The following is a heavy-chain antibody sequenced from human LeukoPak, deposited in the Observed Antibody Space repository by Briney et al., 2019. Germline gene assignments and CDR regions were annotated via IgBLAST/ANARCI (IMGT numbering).Heavy chain of an antibody. J-gene: IGHJ2*01. Sequence: SSVKVSCTSSGGTFSIYAISWVRQAPGPGLEWMGGIIPIFGTANYAQKFQGRVTITADESTSTAYMELSSLRSEDTGVYYCARDYIAAAVGYFDLWGRGTLVTVSS. V-gene: IGHV1-69*01. CDR3: ARDYIAAAVGYFDL. CDR2: IIPIFGTA. CDR1: GGTFSIYA. D-gene: IGHD6-13*01.